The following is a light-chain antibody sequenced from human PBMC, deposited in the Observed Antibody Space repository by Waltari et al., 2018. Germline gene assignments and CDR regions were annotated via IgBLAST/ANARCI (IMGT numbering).Light chain of an antibody. CDR2: LEGSGSY. Sequence: QHVLTQSSSASASLGSSVKLTCTLSSGHSSYIISWHHQQPGKAPRYLMKLEGSGSYNKGSGVPDRFSGSSSGADRYLTISNLQSEDEADYYCETWDSNTWVFGGGTKLTVL. CDR3: ETWDSNTWV. CDR1: SGHSSYI. J-gene: IGLJ3*02. V-gene: IGLV4-60*03.